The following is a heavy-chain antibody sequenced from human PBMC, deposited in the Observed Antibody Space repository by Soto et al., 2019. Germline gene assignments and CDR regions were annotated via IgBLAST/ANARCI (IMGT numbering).Heavy chain of an antibody. V-gene: IGHV1-2*04. CDR3: ARAVIAVSGTRKGDYYYYGMDV. CDR1: GYTFTGYY. J-gene: IGHJ6*02. D-gene: IGHD6-19*01. Sequence: ASVKVSCKASGYTFTGYYMHWVRQAPGQGLEWMGWINPNSGGTNYAQKFQGWVAMTRDTSISTAYMELSRLGSDDTAVYYCARAVIAVSGTRKGDYYYYGMDVWGRGTTLTVSS. CDR2: INPNSGGT.